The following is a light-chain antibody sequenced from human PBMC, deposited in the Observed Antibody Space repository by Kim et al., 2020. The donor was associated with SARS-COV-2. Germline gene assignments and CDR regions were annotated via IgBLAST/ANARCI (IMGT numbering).Light chain of an antibody. V-gene: IGKV2-28*01. CDR1: QSLLHTNGYNY. CDR3: MQALQTPPYT. CDR2: WGF. J-gene: IGKJ2*01. Sequence: PASISCRASQSLLHTNGYNYFDWYLKKPGQSPQLLVYWGFNRASGVPDRFSGSGSGTAFTLKISRVEAEDVGIYYCMQALQTPPYTFGQGTKLEI.